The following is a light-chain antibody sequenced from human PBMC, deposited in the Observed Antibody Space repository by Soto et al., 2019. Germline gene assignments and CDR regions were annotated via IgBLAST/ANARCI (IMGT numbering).Light chain of an antibody. Sequence: IVMTQSPATLSVSPGERATLSCRASQSVSSNLAWYQQKPGQPPRLLMYGVSIRVTGIPAWFSGSGSGTEFTLTISSLQSEDFAVYYYHQYKEWPRTFGQGTKVDIK. V-gene: IGKV3-15*01. CDR1: QSVSSN. CDR2: GVS. J-gene: IGKJ1*01. CDR3: HQYKEWPRT.